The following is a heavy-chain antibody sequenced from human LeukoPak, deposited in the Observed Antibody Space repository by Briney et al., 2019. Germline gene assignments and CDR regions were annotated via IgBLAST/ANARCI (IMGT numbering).Heavy chain of an antibody. D-gene: IGHD3-3*01. CDR1: GFTFSSYS. CDR3: ARAYDFWSGYPPGEIDY. V-gene: IGHV3-21*01. Sequence: PGRSLRLSCAASGFTFSSYSMNWVRQAPGEGLEWVSSISSSSSYIYYADSVKGRFTISRGNAKNSLYLQMNSLRAEDTAVYYCARAYDFWSGYPPGEIDYWGQGTLVTVSS. J-gene: IGHJ4*02. CDR2: ISSSSSYI.